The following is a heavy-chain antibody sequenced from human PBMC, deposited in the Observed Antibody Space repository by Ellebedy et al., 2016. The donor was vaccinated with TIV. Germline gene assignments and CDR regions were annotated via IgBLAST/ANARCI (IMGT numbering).Heavy chain of an antibody. CDR2: INHSGNT. J-gene: IGHJ6*02. D-gene: IGHD3-10*01. CDR3: GRGGLWFGV. V-gene: IGHV4-34*01. CDR1: GGSFSGYY. Sequence: MPSETLSLTCAVYGGSFSGYYWSWIRQPPGKGLEWFGEINHSGNTNYNPSLKSGFTVSLDTSNNQFSLKLSSVTAADTAVYYCGRGGLWFGVWGQGTTVTVSS.